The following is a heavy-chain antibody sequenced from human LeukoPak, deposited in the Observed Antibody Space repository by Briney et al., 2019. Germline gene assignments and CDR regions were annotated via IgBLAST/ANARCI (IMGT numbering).Heavy chain of an antibody. CDR3: ARWQKDWRKNVFDS. J-gene: IGHJ3*02. D-gene: IGHD3-3*01. CDR1: GFTFSSYE. V-gene: IGHV3-48*03. CDR2: ISSSGSTI. Sequence: PGGSLRLSCAASGFTFSSYEMNWVRQAPGKGLEWVSYISSSGSTIYYADSVKGRFTISRDNAKNSLYLQMNSLRAEDTAVYYWARWQKDWRKNVFDSLGQGIMV.